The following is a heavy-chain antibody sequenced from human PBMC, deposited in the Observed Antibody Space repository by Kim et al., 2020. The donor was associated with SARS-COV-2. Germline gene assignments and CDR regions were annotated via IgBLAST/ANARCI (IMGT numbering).Heavy chain of an antibody. CDR1: GFTFSSYS. V-gene: IGHV3-21*01. J-gene: IGHJ4*02. D-gene: IGHD3-22*01. CDR3: ARDRARGYYYDSSGYYSTVFDC. Sequence: GGSLRLSCAASGFTFSSYSMNWVRQAPGKGLEWVSSISSSSSYIYYADSVKGRFTISRDNAKNSLYLQMNSLRAEDTAVYYCARDRARGYYYDSSGYYSTVFDCWGQGTLVTVSS. CDR2: ISSSSSYI.